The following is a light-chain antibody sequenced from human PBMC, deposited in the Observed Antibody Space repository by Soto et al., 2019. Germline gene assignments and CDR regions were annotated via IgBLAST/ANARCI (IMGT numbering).Light chain of an antibody. CDR2: DAS. V-gene: IGKV1-33*01. J-gene: IGKJ4*01. CDR3: QQYDILPLT. Sequence: DIQMTQSPSSLSASVGDRVTITCQASQDISNYLNWYQQKPGKAPKLLIYDASNLETGVPSRFSGSGSGTDVTFTISSLQPEDIATYYCQQYDILPLTFGGGTKVEIK. CDR1: QDISNY.